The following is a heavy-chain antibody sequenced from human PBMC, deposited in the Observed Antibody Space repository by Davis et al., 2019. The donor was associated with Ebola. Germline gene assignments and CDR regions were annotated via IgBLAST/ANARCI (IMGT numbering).Heavy chain of an antibody. Sequence: GESLKISCAASGFTFSSYGMHWVRQAPGKGLEWVSVIYSGGSTYYADSVKGRFTISRDNSKNTLYLQMNSLRAADTAVYYCARGIWLRLGIDWGQGTLVTVSS. CDR1: GFTFSSYG. CDR3: ARGIWLRLGID. D-gene: IGHD7-27*01. J-gene: IGHJ4*02. V-gene: IGHV3-NL1*01. CDR2: IYSGGST.